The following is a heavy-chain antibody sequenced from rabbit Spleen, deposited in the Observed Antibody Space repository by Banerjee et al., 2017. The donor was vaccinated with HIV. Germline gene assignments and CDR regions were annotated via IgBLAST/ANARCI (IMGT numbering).Heavy chain of an antibody. D-gene: IGHD4-2*01. Sequence: QEQLVESGGGLVTPGESLKLSCTASGFSFSDKAVMCWVRQAPGKGLEWIACINVVTGKAVYASWAKGRFTFSKTSSTTVTLQMTSLTAADTATYFCARDSAGREDFNLWGPGTLVTVS. V-gene: IGHV1S45*01. J-gene: IGHJ4*01. CDR1: GFSFSDKAV. CDR3: ARDSAGREDFNL. CDR2: INVVTGKA.